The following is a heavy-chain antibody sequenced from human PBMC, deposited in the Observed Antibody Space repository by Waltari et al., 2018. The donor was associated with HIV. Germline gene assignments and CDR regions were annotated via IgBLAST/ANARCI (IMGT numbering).Heavy chain of an antibody. J-gene: IGHJ4*02. D-gene: IGHD1-7*01. Sequence: SLRLSCAASGFTFSSYSMNWVRQAPGKGLEWVSSISSSSSYIYYADSVKGRFTISRDNAKNSLYLQMNSLRAEDTAVYYCARDRFTHYPELRSLIDYWGQGTLVTVSS. CDR2: ISSSSSYI. CDR1: GFTFSSYS. CDR3: ARDRFTHYPELRSLIDY. V-gene: IGHV3-21*01.